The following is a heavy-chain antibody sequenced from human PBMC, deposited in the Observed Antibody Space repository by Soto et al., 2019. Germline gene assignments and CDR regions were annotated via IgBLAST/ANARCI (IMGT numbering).Heavy chain of an antibody. D-gene: IGHD3-22*01. J-gene: IGHJ3*02. CDR1: GFTFGTTD. CDR3: AKDLGRKGRNRYYDSSGYYYGAFDI. Sequence: PGGSLRLSCAASGFTFGTTDMSWVRQAPGEGLEWVSTIDGSGGITYYADSVKGRFTISRDNSKNTLYLQMNSLRAEDTAVYYCAKDLGRKGRNRYYDSSGYYYGAFDIWGQGTMVTVSS. CDR2: IDGSGGIT. V-gene: IGHV3-23*01.